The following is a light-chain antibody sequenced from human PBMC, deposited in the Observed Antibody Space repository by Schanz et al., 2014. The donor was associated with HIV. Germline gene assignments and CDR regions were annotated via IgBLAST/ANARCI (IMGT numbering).Light chain of an antibody. J-gene: IGKJ1*01. CDR3: IQDYTYWWT. Sequence: AIQMTQSPSSLSASVGDRVTITCRASQDIRNDLGWYQQKPGKAPKLLIYAVSSLQSGVPSRFSGSGSGTHFTLTSRRLQHEDFATYDCIQDYTYWWTFGQGTKVEI. CDR2: AVS. V-gene: IGKV1-6*01. CDR1: QDIRND.